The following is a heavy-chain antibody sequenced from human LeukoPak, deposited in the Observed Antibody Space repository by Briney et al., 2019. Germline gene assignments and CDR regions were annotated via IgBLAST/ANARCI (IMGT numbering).Heavy chain of an antibody. Sequence: SETLSLICTVSGGSISSSTYYWAWIRQSPGKGLEWIGSITYSGSTYYNPSLESRVTISVDTSKNQSSLRLISVTAVDTAVYYCARQGVGATDCWGQGTLVTVSS. CDR3: ARQGVGATDC. V-gene: IGHV4-39*01. J-gene: IGHJ4*02. D-gene: IGHD1-26*01. CDR2: ITYSGST. CDR1: GGSISSSTYY.